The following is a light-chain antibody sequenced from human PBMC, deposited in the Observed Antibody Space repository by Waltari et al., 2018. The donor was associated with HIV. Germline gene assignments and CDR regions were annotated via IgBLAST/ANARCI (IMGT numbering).Light chain of an antibody. CDR1: TSNIGIKT. J-gene: IGLJ3*02. Sequence: QSAVTQPPSVSGTPGQTVNISCSGSTSNIGIKTVNWYQHLPGTAPKRPIYGNYQRPSGVPDRFSASKSGTSASLAISGLQSEDEADYYCASWDASLNGWVFGGGTKLTVL. V-gene: IGLV1-44*01. CDR2: GNY. CDR3: ASWDASLNGWV.